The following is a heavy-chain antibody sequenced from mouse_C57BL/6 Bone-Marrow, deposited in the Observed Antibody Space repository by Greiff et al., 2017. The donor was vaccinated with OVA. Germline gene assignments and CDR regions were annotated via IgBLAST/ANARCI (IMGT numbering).Heavy chain of an antibody. CDR2: IYPGDGDT. V-gene: IGHV1-82*01. CDR3: ARRRYYGSSFWYFDV. CDR1: GYAFSSSW. D-gene: IGHD1-1*01. J-gene: IGHJ1*03. Sequence: LQESGPELVKPGASVKISCKASGYAFSSSWMNWVKQRPGKGLEWIGRIYPGDGDTNYNGKFKGKATLTADKSSSTAYMQLSSLTSEDSAVYFCARRRYYGSSFWYFDVWGTGTTVTVSS.